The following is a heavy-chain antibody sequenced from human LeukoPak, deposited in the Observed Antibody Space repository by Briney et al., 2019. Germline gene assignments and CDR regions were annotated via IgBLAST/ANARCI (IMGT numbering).Heavy chain of an antibody. D-gene: IGHD6-19*01. J-gene: IGHJ4*02. CDR2: INPNSGGT. Sequence: ASVKVSCKASGYTFTGYYMHWVRQAPGLGLEWMGRINPNSGGTNYAQKFQGRVTMTRDTSISTAYMELSRLRSDDTAVYYRAREFPAVAGLYWGQGTLVTVSS. CDR3: AREFPAVAGLY. CDR1: GYTFTGYY. V-gene: IGHV1-2*06.